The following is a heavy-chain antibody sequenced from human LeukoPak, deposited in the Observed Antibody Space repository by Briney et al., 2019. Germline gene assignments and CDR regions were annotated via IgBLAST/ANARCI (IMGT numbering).Heavy chain of an antibody. CDR1: GYTLTELS. Sequence: GASVKVSCKVSGYTLTELSMHWVRQAPGKGLEWMGGFDPEDGETIYAQKFQGRVTMTEDTSTDTASMELSSLRPEDTAVYYCAGSITMIVVVSSEFDYWGQGTLVTVSS. CDR2: FDPEDGET. D-gene: IGHD3-22*01. J-gene: IGHJ4*02. CDR3: AGSITMIVVVSSEFDY. V-gene: IGHV1-24*01.